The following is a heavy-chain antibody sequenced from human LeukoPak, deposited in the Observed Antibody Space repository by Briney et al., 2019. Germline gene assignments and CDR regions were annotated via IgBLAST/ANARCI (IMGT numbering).Heavy chain of an antibody. CDR1: GFTFSNYY. D-gene: IGHD5-24*01. V-gene: IGHV3-11*01. CDR2: IKGNGATT. CDR3: ARAGEMRYMDV. J-gene: IGHJ6*03. Sequence: PGGSLRLSCEASGFTFSNYYMSWIRQAPGKGLEWVSHIKGNGATTYYADSVRGRFTISRDNAKNSLFLQMNSLRVDDTATYYCARAGEMRYMDVWGKGPRSPSP.